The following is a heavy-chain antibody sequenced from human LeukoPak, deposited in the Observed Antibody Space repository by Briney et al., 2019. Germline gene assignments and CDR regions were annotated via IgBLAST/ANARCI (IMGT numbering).Heavy chain of an antibody. Sequence: GGSLRLSCVASGFTLDDSALHWVRQAPGKGLEWISLISGDGDNTYYADSVKGRFTISRDTSTNSLYLQMSSLRAEDPAFYYCAKGVRSGTYYNCFDPWGQGTLVTVSS. V-gene: IGHV3-43*02. CDR2: ISGDGDNT. CDR1: GFTLDDSA. J-gene: IGHJ5*02. CDR3: AKGVRSGTYYNCFDP. D-gene: IGHD1-26*01.